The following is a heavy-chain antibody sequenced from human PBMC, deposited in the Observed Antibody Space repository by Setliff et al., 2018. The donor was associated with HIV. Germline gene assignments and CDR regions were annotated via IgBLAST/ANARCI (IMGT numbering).Heavy chain of an antibody. V-gene: IGHV4-31*03. CDR1: GGSIISGGYY. CDR2: IYHSGTT. J-gene: IGHJ4*02. D-gene: IGHD6-19*01. CDR3: ARLFRWLQFPDRFDS. Sequence: SETLSLTCSVSGGSIISGGYYWSWIRQHPGKGLEWIGYIYHSGTTYYNPSLKSRVTISLDTSMNQFSLKLTSVTAADTAVYYCARLFRWLQFPDRFDSWGQGALVTVSS.